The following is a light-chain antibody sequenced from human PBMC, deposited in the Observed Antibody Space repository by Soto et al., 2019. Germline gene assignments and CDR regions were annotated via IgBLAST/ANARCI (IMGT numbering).Light chain of an antibody. V-gene: IGLV2-14*03. Sequence: QSALTQPASGSESPGQSITISCTGSSSDVAAHNFVSWYQHHPDKAPKLIIYDVTNRPSGVSNRFSGSKSGTTASLTISGLQAEDEADYYCSSYTTRNTVVFGGGTKVNVL. CDR1: SSDVAAHNF. J-gene: IGLJ2*01. CDR2: DVT. CDR3: SSYTTRNTVV.